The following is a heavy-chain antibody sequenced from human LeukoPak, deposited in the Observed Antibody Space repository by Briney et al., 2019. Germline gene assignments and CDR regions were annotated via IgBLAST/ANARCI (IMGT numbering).Heavy chain of an antibody. J-gene: IGHJ4*02. CDR1: GFTFSSNA. CDR3: ARDLSGTYMVDY. Sequence: PGRSLRLSCAASGFTFSSNAMHWVRQAPGKGLEWVAVITYDGSNQYYADSVKGRFTISGDNSKNTLYLQMNSLRADDTAVYYCARDLSGTYMVDYWGQGTLVTVSS. CDR2: ITYDGSNQ. V-gene: IGHV3-30*04. D-gene: IGHD1-26*01.